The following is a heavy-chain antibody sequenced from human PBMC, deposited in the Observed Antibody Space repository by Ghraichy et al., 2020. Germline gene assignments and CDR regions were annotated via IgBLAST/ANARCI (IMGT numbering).Heavy chain of an antibody. CDR2: ISGNGGST. V-gene: IGHV3-23*01. Sequence: GGSLRLSCAASGFTFSSYAMSWVRQAPGKGLEWVSAISGNGGSTYYADSVKGRFTISRDNSKNTLYLQMNSLRAEDTAVYYCAKGGWGGQWASGDYWGQGTLVNVSS. D-gene: IGHD3-10*01. CDR3: AKGGWGGQWASGDY. CDR1: GFTFSSYA. J-gene: IGHJ4*02.